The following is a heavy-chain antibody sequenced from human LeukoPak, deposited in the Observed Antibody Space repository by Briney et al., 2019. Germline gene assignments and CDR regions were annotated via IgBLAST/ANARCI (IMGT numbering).Heavy chain of an antibody. CDR2: IYHTGST. J-gene: IGHJ4*02. CDR1: GGSVSDYY. CDR3: ASRKLGNDY. Sequence: PSETLSLTCTISGGSVSDYYWSWIRQSPGKGLEWIGYIYHTGSTSYSPSLKSRVTISADTSQNQFSLKLSSVTAADTAVYYCASRKLGNDYWGQGTLVTVAS. V-gene: IGHV4-59*02. D-gene: IGHD7-27*01.